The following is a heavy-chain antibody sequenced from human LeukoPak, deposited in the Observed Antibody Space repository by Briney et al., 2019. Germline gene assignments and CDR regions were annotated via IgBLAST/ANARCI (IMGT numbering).Heavy chain of an antibody. CDR2: FDPEDGET. CDR1: GYTLPELS. Sequence: ASVKVSCKVSGYTLPELSMHWVRQAPGKGLEWRGGFDPEDGETIYAQKFQGRVTMTEDTTTDTAYMELSSLRSEDTAVYYCATAPRGRRLTGRDDAFDIWGQGTMVTVSS. CDR3: ATAPRGRRLTGRDDAFDI. J-gene: IGHJ3*02. D-gene: IGHD3-10*01. V-gene: IGHV1-24*01.